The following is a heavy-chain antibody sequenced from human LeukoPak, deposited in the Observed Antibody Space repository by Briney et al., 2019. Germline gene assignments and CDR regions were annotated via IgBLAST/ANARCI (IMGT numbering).Heavy chain of an antibody. CDR1: GFTFSTFA. D-gene: IGHD6-19*01. Sequence: QPGGSLRLSCVASGFTFSTFAMTWVRQAPGKGLEWVSSIGGSGSNPNYADSVRGRFTISRDNSKNTLYLQMNSLRAEDTAVYYCAKDPQRLPPNWFDPWGQGTLVTVSS. V-gene: IGHV3-23*01. CDR3: AKDPQRLPPNWFDP. CDR2: IGGSGSNP. J-gene: IGHJ5*02.